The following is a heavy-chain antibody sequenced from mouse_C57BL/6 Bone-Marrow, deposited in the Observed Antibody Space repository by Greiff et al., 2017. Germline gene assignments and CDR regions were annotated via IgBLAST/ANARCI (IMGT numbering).Heavy chain of an antibody. CDR2: IYPGGGYT. J-gene: IGHJ1*03. CDR1: GYTFTNYW. CDR3: ANYYDYDWYFDV. D-gene: IGHD2-4*01. Sequence: QVQLKESGAELVRPGPSVKMSCKASGYTFTNYWIGWAKQRPGHGLEWIGDIYPGGGYTNYNETFKGKATLTADKSSSTAYMQFSSLTSEDSAIYYCANYYDYDWYFDVWGTGTTVTVSS. V-gene: IGHV1-63*01.